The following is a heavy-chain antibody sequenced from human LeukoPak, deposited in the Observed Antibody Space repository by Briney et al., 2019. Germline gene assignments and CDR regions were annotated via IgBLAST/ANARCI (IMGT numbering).Heavy chain of an antibody. CDR2: INHSGST. CDR1: GGSFSGYY. Sequence: SETLSLTCAVYGGSFSGYYWSWIRQPPGKGLEWIGEINHSGSTDYNPSLKSRVTISVDTSKNQFSLKLSSVTAADTAVYYCARDRVLRFLEWLSPYFDYWGQGTLVTVSS. J-gene: IGHJ4*02. D-gene: IGHD3-3*01. CDR3: ARDRVLRFLEWLSPYFDY. V-gene: IGHV4-34*01.